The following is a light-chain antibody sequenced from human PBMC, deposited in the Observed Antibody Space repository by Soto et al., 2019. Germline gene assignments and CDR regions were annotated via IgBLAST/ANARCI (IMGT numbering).Light chain of an antibody. Sequence: IVLTQSPATLSFSPGERATLSCRASQSVSSYLAWYQQKPGQAPRLLIYDASNRATGIPARFSGSGSGTDFTLTTSSLEPEDFVVYYCQQRSNWPPISFGQGTRLEIK. J-gene: IGKJ5*01. CDR1: QSVSSY. CDR2: DAS. CDR3: QQRSNWPPIS. V-gene: IGKV3-11*01.